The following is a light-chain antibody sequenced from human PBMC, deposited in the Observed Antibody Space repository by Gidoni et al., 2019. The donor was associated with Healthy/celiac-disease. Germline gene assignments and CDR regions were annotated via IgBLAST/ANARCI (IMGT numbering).Light chain of an antibody. CDR3: QHYNSYLFT. Sequence: DIQMTQSPSTLSASVGDRVTITCRASQSISSWLSWYQQKPGKAPLLLNYKASSLESGVPSRFSGSGSGTEFTLTISSLQPDYFATYYCQHYNSYLFTFXQXTRLEIK. CDR1: QSISSW. CDR2: KAS. J-gene: IGKJ5*01. V-gene: IGKV1-5*03.